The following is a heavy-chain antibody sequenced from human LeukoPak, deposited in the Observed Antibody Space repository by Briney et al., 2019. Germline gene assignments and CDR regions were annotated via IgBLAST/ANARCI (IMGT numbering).Heavy chain of an antibody. CDR1: GFTFSSYE. D-gene: IGHD3-9*01. Sequence: GGSLRLSCAASGFTFSSYEMNWVRQAPGKGLEWISYISSSGSTIYYADSVKGRFTISRDNAKNSLYLQMNSLRAEDTAVYYCARDGAPRGDILTAYYVHWGQGTLVTVSS. J-gene: IGHJ4*02. CDR2: ISSSGSTI. V-gene: IGHV3-48*03. CDR3: ARDGAPRGDILTAYYVH.